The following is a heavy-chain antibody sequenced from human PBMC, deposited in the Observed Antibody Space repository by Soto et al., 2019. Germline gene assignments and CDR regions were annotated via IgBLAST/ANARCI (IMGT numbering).Heavy chain of an antibody. CDR3: ARGGTLIRGAPQVDWFDR. CDR2: IIPLFRLA. Sequence: QVQLVQSGAEVKRPGSSVKVSCRASGDTFSNFSVNWVRQAPGQGLEWMGGIIPLFRLADYEQKFQGRLTRTADHSTSTTFMELNSLTSEDTAFYYCARGGTLIRGAPQVDWFDRWGQGTLVIVSS. J-gene: IGHJ5*02. D-gene: IGHD3-10*01. V-gene: IGHV1-69*17. CDR1: GDTFSNFS.